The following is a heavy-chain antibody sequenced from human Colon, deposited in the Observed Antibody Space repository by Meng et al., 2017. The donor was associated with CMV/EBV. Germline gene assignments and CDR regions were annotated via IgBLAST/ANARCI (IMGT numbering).Heavy chain of an antibody. CDR1: GFTFSDYY. CDR2: IYSGGSST. CDR3: ARDFWSGSSPFDP. Sequence: GGSLRLSCAASGFTFSDYYMSWIRQAPGKGLEWVSVIYSGGSSTYYADSVKGRFTISRDNSKNTLYLQMNSLRAEDTAVYYCARDFWSGSSPFDPWGQGTLVTVSS. D-gene: IGHD3-3*01. V-gene: IGHV3-23*03. J-gene: IGHJ5*02.